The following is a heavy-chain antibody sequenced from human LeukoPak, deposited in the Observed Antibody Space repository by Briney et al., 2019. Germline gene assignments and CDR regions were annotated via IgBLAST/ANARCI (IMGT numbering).Heavy chain of an antibody. Sequence: ASVKVSCKASGGTFSSFAITWVRQAPGQGLEWMGGFIPILNTAISAQKFQGRVTINADKSTSTAYMELSRLRSDDTAVYYCARGHRVYYYGSGSYGDDGFDIWGQGTMVTVSS. D-gene: IGHD3-10*01. J-gene: IGHJ3*02. CDR2: FIPILNTA. V-gene: IGHV1-69*06. CDR1: GGTFSSFA. CDR3: ARGHRVYYYGSGSYGDDGFDI.